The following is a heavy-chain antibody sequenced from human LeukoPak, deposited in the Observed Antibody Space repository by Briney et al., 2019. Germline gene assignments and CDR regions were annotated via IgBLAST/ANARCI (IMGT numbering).Heavy chain of an antibody. V-gene: IGHV1-18*01. J-gene: IGHJ4*02. CDR1: VYTFTSYG. CDR3: ARDTCSGGSCYLGNY. D-gene: IGHD2-15*01. Sequence: ASVKVSCKASVYTFTSYGISWVRQAPGQGLEWMGWISAYNGNTNYAQKLQGRVTMTTDTSTSTAYMELRSLRSDDTAVYYCARDTCSGGSCYLGNYWGQGTLVTVSS. CDR2: ISAYNGNT.